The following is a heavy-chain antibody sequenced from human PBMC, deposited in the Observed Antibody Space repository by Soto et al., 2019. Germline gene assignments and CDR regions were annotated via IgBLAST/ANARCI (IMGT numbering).Heavy chain of an antibody. D-gene: IGHD7-27*01. Sequence: ASETLSLTCAVYGGSGGSFSGYYWSWIRQPPGEGLEWIGHIFDSGTTYTNPSLRSQVAISLDTSKNHFSLTLSSVTAADTAVYYCARGPSGDKVHYWGQGALVTVSS. CDR1: GGSGGSFSGYY. V-gene: IGHV4-30-4*01. CDR3: ARGPSGDKVHY. J-gene: IGHJ4*02. CDR2: IFDSGTT.